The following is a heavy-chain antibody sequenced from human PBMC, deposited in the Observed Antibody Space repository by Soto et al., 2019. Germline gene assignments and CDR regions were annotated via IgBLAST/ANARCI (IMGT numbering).Heavy chain of an antibody. J-gene: IGHJ4*02. CDR2: ISYDGSNK. CDR1: GFTFSSYG. CDR3: AKDRGDGFDLDY. V-gene: IGHV3-30*18. D-gene: IGHD3-10*01. Sequence: QVQLVESDGGVVQPGRSLTLSCAASGFTFSSYGMHWVRQAPGKGLEWVAVISYDGSNKYYADSVKGRFTISRDNSKNTLYLQMNSLRAEDTAVYYCAKDRGDGFDLDYWGQGTLVTVSS.